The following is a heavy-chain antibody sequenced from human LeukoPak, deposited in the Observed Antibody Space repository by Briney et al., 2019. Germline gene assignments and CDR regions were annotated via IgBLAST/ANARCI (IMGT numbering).Heavy chain of an antibody. CDR3: AKGYSSGWYYSDP. J-gene: IGHJ5*02. V-gene: IGHV3-30*02. D-gene: IGHD6-19*01. Sequence: GGSLRLSCAAPGFTFSNYGMHWVRQAPGKGLEWVAFIRYDGSNKYYADSVKGRFTISRDNSKTTLYLQMNSLRAEDTAVYYCAKGYSSGWYYSDPWGQGTLVTVSS. CDR1: GFTFSNYG. CDR2: IRYDGSNK.